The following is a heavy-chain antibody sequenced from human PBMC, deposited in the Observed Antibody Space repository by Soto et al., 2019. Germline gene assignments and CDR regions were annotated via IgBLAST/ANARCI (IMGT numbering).Heavy chain of an antibody. CDR1: GFTFSSYA. V-gene: IGHV3-23*01. J-gene: IGHJ3*02. Sequence: EVQLLESGGGLVQPGGSLSLSCAASGFTFSSYAMSWVRQAPGKGLEWVSAISGSGGSTYYADSVKGRFTISRDNSKNTLYLQMNSLIAEDTAVYYCAKDLYYYESSGYYADAFDIWGQGTMVTVSS. CDR3: AKDLYYYESSGYYADAFDI. D-gene: IGHD3-22*01. CDR2: ISGSGGST.